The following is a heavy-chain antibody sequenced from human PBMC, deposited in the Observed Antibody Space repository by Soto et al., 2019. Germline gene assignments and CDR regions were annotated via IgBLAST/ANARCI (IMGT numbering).Heavy chain of an antibody. J-gene: IGHJ4*02. D-gene: IGHD2-21*01. CDR3: AKVRVGIDVDFDY. V-gene: IGHV3-23*01. CDR1: WFNFSHCA. CDR2: IRDSDSGGTT. Sequence: EVQLLESGGGLVQPGGFPKLFCSAPWFNFSHCAMRWGPQAPAKGLEGVSAIRDSDSGGTTYYADSVKGRFTISRDDSKNTLYLQMSSLRAEDTAMYYCAKVRVGIDVDFDYWGQGALVTVSS.